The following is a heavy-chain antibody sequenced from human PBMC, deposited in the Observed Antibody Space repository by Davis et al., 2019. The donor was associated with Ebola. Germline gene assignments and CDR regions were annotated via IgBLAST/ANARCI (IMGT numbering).Heavy chain of an antibody. CDR3: ARAHCSSTSCYGDAFDI. Sequence: GESLKISCAASGFTFSSYSMNWVRQAPGKGLEWVSYISSSSSTIYYADSVKGRFTISRDNAKNSLYLQMNSLRAEDTAIYYCARAHCSSTSCYGDAFDIWGQGTMVTVSS. CDR1: GFTFSSYS. CDR2: ISSSSSTI. J-gene: IGHJ3*02. V-gene: IGHV3-48*04. D-gene: IGHD2-2*01.